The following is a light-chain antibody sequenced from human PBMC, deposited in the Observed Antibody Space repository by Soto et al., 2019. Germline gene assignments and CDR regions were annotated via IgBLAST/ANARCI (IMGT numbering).Light chain of an antibody. Sequence: QSALTQPPSASGSPGQSVTISCTGTSSDVGGYNYVSWFQHHPGKGPKLMIYEVTKRPSGVPDRFSGSKSDNTASLTVSGLQAEDEAFYYCSSYAGRNNFVVFGGGTKVTVL. CDR1: SSDVGGYNY. V-gene: IGLV2-8*01. CDR2: EVT. CDR3: SSYAGRNNFVV. J-gene: IGLJ2*01.